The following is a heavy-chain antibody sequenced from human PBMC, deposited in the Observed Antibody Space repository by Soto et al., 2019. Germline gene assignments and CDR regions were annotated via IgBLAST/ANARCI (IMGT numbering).Heavy chain of an antibody. CDR3: ARAALGGAVAASVY. D-gene: IGHD6-19*01. Sequence: QVQLVQSGAEVKKPGASVKVSCKASGYTFTSYGFNWVRQAPGQGLEWMGWISAYNGNTSYAQKLQGRVTMTTATATSTAYMELRSLRSADTAVYYCARAALGGAVAASVYWGQGTLVTVSS. CDR2: ISAYNGNT. V-gene: IGHV1-18*01. CDR1: GYTFTSYG. J-gene: IGHJ4*02.